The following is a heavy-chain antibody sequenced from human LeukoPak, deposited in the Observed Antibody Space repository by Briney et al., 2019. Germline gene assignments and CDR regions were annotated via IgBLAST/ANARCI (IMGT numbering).Heavy chain of an antibody. D-gene: IGHD3-9*01. V-gene: IGHV4-30-2*01. CDR1: XGSXSSGGYS. CDR2: IYHSGST. J-gene: IGHJ4*02. CDR3: ARVRDILTGFTFDY. Sequence: TXSLXXXVSXGSXSSGGYSWSWIRQPPGKGLEWIGYIYHSGSTYYNPSLKSRVTISVDRSKNQFSLKLSSVTAADTAVYYCARVRDILTGFTFDYWGQGTLVTVSS.